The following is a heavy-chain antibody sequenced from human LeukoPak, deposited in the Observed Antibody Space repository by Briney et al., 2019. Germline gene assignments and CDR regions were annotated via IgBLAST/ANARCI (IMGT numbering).Heavy chain of an antibody. J-gene: IGHJ6*03. D-gene: IGHD1-26*01. CDR3: ARDFGGSYYIGRYYYMDV. CDR1: GFTFSSYE. V-gene: IGHV3-48*03. Sequence: GGSLRLSCAASGFTFSSYEMNWVRQAPGKGLEWVSYISSSGSTIYYADSVKGRFTISRDNAKNSLYLQMDSLRAEDTAVYYCARDFGGSYYIGRYYYMDVWGKGTTVTVSS. CDR2: ISSSGSTI.